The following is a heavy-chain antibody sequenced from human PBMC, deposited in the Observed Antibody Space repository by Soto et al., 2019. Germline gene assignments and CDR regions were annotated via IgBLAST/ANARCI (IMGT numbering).Heavy chain of an antibody. CDR1: GFTVSSYA. CDR3: AKARAQYYDFWSGYPVDY. Sequence: PGGSLRLSCAASGFTVSSYAMSWVRQAPGKGLEWVSAISGSGGSTYYADSVKGRFTISRDNSKNTLYLQMNSLRAEDTAVYYCAKARAQYYDFWSGYPVDYWGQGTLVTVSS. J-gene: IGHJ4*02. V-gene: IGHV3-23*01. D-gene: IGHD3-3*01. CDR2: ISGSGGST.